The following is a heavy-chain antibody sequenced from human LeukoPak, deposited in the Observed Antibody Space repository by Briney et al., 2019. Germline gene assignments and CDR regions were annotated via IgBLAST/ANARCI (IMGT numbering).Heavy chain of an antibody. CDR2: ISYDGSNK. CDR1: GFTFSSYA. Sequence: QPGRSLRLSCAASGFTFSSYAMHWVRQAPGKGLEWVAVISYDGSNKYYADSVKGRFTISRDNSKNTLYLQMNSLRAEDTAVYYCARDEYRGRYFDWLPLDYWGQGTLVTVSS. CDR3: ARDEYRGRYFDWLPLDY. V-gene: IGHV3-30-3*01. D-gene: IGHD3-9*01. J-gene: IGHJ4*02.